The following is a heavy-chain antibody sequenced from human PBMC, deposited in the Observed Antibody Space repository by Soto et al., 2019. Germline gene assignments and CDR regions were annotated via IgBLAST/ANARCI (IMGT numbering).Heavy chain of an antibody. D-gene: IGHD4-17*01. CDR2: IYHSGGT. Sequence: KTSETLSLTCTVSGYSITSGYYWGWIRQPPGKGLEWIGSIYHSGGTYYNPSLKSRVTISVDTSNNQFSLKLSSVTAADTAVYYCARDSYGGNSDFDIWGQGTMVTVSS. V-gene: IGHV4-38-2*02. J-gene: IGHJ3*02. CDR3: ARDSYGGNSDFDI. CDR1: GYSITSGYY.